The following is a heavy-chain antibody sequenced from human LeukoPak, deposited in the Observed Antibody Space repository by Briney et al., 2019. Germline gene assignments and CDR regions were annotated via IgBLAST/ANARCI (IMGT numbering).Heavy chain of an antibody. CDR1: GFTVSSNY. CDR3: AKDPGPLYYYDSSGPTRY. Sequence: PGGSLRLSCAASGFTVSSNYMSWVRQAPGKGLEWVSVIYSGGSTYYADSVKGRFTISRDNSKNTLYLQMNSLRAEDTAVYYCAKDPGPLYYYDSSGPTRYWGQGTLVTVSS. D-gene: IGHD3-22*01. CDR2: IYSGGST. V-gene: IGHV3-53*05. J-gene: IGHJ4*02.